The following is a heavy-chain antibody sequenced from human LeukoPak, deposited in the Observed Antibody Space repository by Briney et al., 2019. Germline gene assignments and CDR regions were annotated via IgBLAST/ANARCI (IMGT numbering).Heavy chain of an antibody. CDR2: ISGSGGST. Sequence: PGGSLRLSCAASGFTFSSYSMSWVRQAPGKGLEWVSAISGSGGSTYYADSVKGRFTISRDNSKNTLYLQMNSLRAEDTAVYYCATPIGAYSGSYPFDYWGQGTLVTVSS. CDR3: ATPIGAYSGSYPFDY. CDR1: GFTFSSYS. D-gene: IGHD1-26*01. J-gene: IGHJ4*02. V-gene: IGHV3-23*01.